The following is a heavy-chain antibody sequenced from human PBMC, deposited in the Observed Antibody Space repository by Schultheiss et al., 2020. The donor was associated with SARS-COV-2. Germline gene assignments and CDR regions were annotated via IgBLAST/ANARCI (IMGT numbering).Heavy chain of an antibody. V-gene: IGHV3-53*04. CDR2: IYSCGST. D-gene: IGHD5-18*01. CDR3: ARGFADTAMDPDWYFDL. CDR1: GFTVSSNY. Sequence: GESLKISCAASGFTVSSNYMSWVRQAPGKGLEWVSVIYSCGSTYYADSVKGRFTISRHYFKNTLYLQMNSLRAEDTAVNYCARGFADTAMDPDWYFDLWGRGSRITVAT. J-gene: IGHJ2*01.